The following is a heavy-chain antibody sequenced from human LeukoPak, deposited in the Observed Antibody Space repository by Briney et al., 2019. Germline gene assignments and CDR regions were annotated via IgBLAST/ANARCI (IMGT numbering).Heavy chain of an antibody. D-gene: IGHD1-26*01. CDR1: GFTFSSYS. Sequence: GGSLRLSCAASGFTFSSYSMNWVRQAPGKGLEWVAIIWYDGNNKYYADSVKGRFTISRDDSKNTLYLQMSSLRAEDTAVYYCAKDVSGTPDAFDIWGQGTMVTVSS. V-gene: IGHV3-33*06. CDR3: AKDVSGTPDAFDI. CDR2: IWYDGNNK. J-gene: IGHJ3*02.